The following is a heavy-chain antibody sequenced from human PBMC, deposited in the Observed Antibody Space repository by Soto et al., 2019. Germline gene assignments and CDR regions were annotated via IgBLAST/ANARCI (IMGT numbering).Heavy chain of an antibody. D-gene: IGHD3-22*01. V-gene: IGHV4-38-2*02. CDR2: IYHSGKT. CDR1: CYSISSGYY. J-gene: IGHJ5*02. CDR3: ARDKRVTMIGGWFDP. Sequence: SETLSLTCVVSCYSISSGYYWAWVRQPPGKELEWIGSIYHSGKTYHKPSLRSRVTVSVDTSKNQFSMKLISVTAADTAVYYCARDKRVTMIGGWFDPWGQGTLV.